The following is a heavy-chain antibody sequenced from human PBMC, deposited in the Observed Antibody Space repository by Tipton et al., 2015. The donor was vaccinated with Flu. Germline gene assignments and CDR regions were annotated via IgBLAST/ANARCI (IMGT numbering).Heavy chain of an antibody. Sequence: GEALGSSYYWGWIRQPPGKGLEWIGSVSHSGNTYYEPSLKSRVTISLDTFQNHFSLKLISVTAADTAVYYCSRSTYYYGSGTSDYWGQGTLVTVSS. CDR1: GEALGSSYY. CDR3: SRSTYYYGSGTSDY. J-gene: IGHJ4*02. V-gene: IGHV4-38-2*01. CDR2: VSHSGNT. D-gene: IGHD3-10*01.